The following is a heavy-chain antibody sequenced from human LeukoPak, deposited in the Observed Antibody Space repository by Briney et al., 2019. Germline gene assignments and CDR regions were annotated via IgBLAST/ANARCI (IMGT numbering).Heavy chain of an antibody. CDR3: ASAQGGWDSQSRFFDY. D-gene: IGHD3-16*01. CDR2: IYHSGST. J-gene: IGHJ4*01. V-gene: IGHV4-4*02. Sequence: SETLSLTCAVSGGSISSSNWWSWVRQPPGKGLEWIGEIYHSGSTNYNPSLKSRVTISVDKSKNQFSLKLSSVTAADTAVYYCASAQGGWDSQSRFFDYWGQGTLGTGSS. CDR1: GGSISSSNW.